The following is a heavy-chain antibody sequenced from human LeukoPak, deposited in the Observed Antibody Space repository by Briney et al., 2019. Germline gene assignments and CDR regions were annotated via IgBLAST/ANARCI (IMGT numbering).Heavy chain of an antibody. D-gene: IGHD3-22*01. CDR1: GYTFTGYY. V-gene: IGHV1-2*06. J-gene: IGHJ4*02. CDR2: INPNSGGT. CDR3: ARAPGRDYDSSGYPLGYFDY. Sequence: ASVKVSCKASGYTFTGYYMHWVRQAPGQGLEWMGRINPNSGGTNYAQKFQGRVTMTRDTSISTAYMELSRLRSDDTAVYYCARAPGRDYDSSGYPLGYFDYWGQGTLVTVSS.